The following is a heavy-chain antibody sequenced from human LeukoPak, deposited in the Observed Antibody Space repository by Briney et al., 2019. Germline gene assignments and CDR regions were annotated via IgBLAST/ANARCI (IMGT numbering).Heavy chain of an antibody. Sequence: SETLSLTCAVYGGSFSGYYWSCIRQPPGKGLEWIGEINHSGSTNYNPSLKSRVTISVDTSKNQFSLKLSSVTAADTAVYYCARGRGSYFSFDYWGQGTLVTVSS. J-gene: IGHJ4*02. V-gene: IGHV4-34*01. CDR1: GGSFSGYY. CDR3: ARGRGSYFSFDY. CDR2: INHSGST. D-gene: IGHD1-26*01.